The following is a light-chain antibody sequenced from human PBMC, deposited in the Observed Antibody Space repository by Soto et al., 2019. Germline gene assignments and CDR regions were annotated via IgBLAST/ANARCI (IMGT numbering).Light chain of an antibody. Sequence: EIVVTQSPCTLSLSAGERATLSCKTSQSRGSNFLAWYQHKPGQAPRLLIYASSNRATGIPDRFSGSASGTDFTLPINRLEPDDFAVYYCRLYGLSPYFGQGTRLEIK. CDR3: RLYGLSPY. CDR2: ASS. CDR1: QSRGSNF. V-gene: IGKV3-20*01. J-gene: IGKJ5*01.